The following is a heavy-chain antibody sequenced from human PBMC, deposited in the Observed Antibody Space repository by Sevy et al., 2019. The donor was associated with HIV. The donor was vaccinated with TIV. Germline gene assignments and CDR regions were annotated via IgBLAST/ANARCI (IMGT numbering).Heavy chain of an antibody. D-gene: IGHD1-26*01. CDR2: IKSKTDGGTT. CDR3: RLYSGRSRQGVGGYYFDY. Sequence: GGSLRLSCAASGFTFSNAWMSWVRQAPGKGLEWLGRIKSKTDGGTTDYAAPVKGRFTISRDDSKNTLYLQMNSLKTEDTAVYYFRLYSGRSRQGVGGYYFDYWGQGTLVTVSS. CDR1: GFTFSNAW. V-gene: IGHV3-15*01. J-gene: IGHJ4*02.